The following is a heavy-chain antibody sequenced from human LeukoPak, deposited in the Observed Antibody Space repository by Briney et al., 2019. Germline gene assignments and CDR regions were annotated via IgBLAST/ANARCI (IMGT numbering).Heavy chain of an antibody. V-gene: IGHV3-53*01. D-gene: IGHD4-17*01. Sequence: GGSLRLSCAASGFTVSSNYMSWVRQAPGKGLEWVSVIYSGGSTYYADSVKGRFTISRDNSKNTLYLQMNSLRAEDTAVYYCATLHDYGDTSGYWGQGTLLTVSS. CDR1: GFTVSSNY. CDR2: IYSGGST. J-gene: IGHJ4*02. CDR3: ATLHDYGDTSGY.